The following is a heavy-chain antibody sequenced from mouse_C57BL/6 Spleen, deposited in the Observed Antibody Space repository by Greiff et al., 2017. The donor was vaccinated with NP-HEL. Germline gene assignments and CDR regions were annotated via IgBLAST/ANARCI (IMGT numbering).Heavy chain of an antibody. CDR3: ARRGYYPWGAMDY. J-gene: IGHJ4*01. CDR2: IDPSDSYT. D-gene: IGHD2-3*01. Sequence: QVQLQQPGAELVMPGASVKLSCKASGYTFTSYWMHWVKQRPGQGLEWIGEIDPSDSYTNYNQKFKGKSTLTVDKSSSTAYMQLSSLTSEDSAVYYCARRGYYPWGAMDYWGQGTSVTVSS. V-gene: IGHV1-69*01. CDR1: GYTFTSYW.